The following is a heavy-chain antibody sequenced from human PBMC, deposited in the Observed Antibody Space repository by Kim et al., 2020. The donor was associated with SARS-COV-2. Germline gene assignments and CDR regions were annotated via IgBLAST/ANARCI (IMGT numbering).Heavy chain of an antibody. D-gene: IGHD2-2*01. J-gene: IGHJ5*02. V-gene: IGHV4-59*08. CDR1: GGSISTHY. CDR3: ARHETAGIWYALLGP. CDR2: ISYSGTT. Sequence: SETLSLTCTVSGGSISTHYWSWIRQPPGKGLEWIGHISYSGTTNYNPSLKSRLTISVDTSKNQFSLRLNSVTAADTAVYYFARHETAGIWYALLGPWGQGTPVTVSS.